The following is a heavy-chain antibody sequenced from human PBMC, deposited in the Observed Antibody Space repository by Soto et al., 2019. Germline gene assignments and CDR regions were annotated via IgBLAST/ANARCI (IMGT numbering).Heavy chain of an antibody. CDR3: ARVSLVVVVAATKIDAFDI. J-gene: IGHJ3*02. D-gene: IGHD2-15*01. V-gene: IGHV4-31*03. Sequence: SETLSLTCTVSGGSISSGGYYWSWIRQHPGKGLEWIGYIYYSGSTYYNPSLKSRVTISVDTSKNQFSLKLSSVTAADTAVYYCARVSLVVVVAATKIDAFDIWGQGTMVTVSS. CDR1: GGSISSGGYY. CDR2: IYYSGST.